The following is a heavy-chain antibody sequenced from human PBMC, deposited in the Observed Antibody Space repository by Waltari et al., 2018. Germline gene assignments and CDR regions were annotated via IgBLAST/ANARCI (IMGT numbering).Heavy chain of an antibody. CDR3: ARGGIRPDDY. Sequence: QVQLQQWGAGLLKPSETLSLTCAVYGGSFSGYYWSWIRQPPGKGLEWIGEINHSGSTNYNPSLKSRVTISVDTSKNQFSLKLSSVTAADTAVYYCARGGIRPDDYWGQGTLVTVSS. V-gene: IGHV4-34*01. CDR1: GGSFSGYY. D-gene: IGHD3-3*02. J-gene: IGHJ4*02. CDR2: INHSGST.